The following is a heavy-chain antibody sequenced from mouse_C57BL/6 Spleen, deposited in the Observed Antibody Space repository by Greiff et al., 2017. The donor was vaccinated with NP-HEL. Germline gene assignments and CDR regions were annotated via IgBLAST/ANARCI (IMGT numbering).Heavy chain of an antibody. CDR2: IYPRSGNT. Sequence: QVQLKQSGAELARPGASVKLSCKASGYTFTSYGISWVKQRTGQGLEWIGEIYPRSGNTYYNEKFKGKATLTADKSSSTAYMELRSLTSEDSAVYFCARGGIYYGNYPFAYWGQGTLVTVSA. CDR1: GYTFTSYG. J-gene: IGHJ3*01. CDR3: ARGGIYYGNYPFAY. V-gene: IGHV1-81*01. D-gene: IGHD2-1*01.